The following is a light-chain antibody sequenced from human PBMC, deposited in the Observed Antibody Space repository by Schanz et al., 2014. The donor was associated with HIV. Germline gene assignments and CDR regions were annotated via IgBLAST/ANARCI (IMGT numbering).Light chain of an antibody. J-gene: IGLJ1*01. Sequence: QSALTQPASVSGSPGQSISISCTGTSGDVGSYNYVSWYQQHPGKAPKLMIYDVSNRPSGVSNRFSGSKSGNTASLTISGLQAEDEADYYCCSYAGSSTPYVFGAGTKLTVL. CDR3: CSYAGSSTPYV. CDR1: SGDVGSYNY. CDR2: DVS. V-gene: IGLV2-14*03.